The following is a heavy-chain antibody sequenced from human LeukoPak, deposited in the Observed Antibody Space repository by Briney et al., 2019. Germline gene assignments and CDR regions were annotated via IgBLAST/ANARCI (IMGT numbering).Heavy chain of an antibody. D-gene: IGHD3-16*01. J-gene: IGHJ4*02. CDR2: VYYTGTT. CDR3: AGGRNSVLGY. V-gene: IGHV4-39*01. CDR1: GGSISSSTYY. Sequence: SETLSLTCTVSGGSISSSTYYWGWIRQPPEKGLKWIGSVYYTGTTYYNPSLKSRVTISVDTSKNQFSLKLTSVTAADTAVYYCAGGRNSVLGYWGQGTLVTVSS.